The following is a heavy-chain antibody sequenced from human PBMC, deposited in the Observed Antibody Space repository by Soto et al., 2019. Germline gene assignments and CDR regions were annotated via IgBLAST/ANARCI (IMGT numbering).Heavy chain of an antibody. CDR2: IIPIFGTA. CDR3: ARKTSGQDAYYYYGMDV. J-gene: IGHJ6*02. V-gene: IGHV1-69*12. Sequence: QVQLVQSGAEVKKPGSSVKVSCKASGGTFSSYAISWVRQAPGQGLEWMGGIIPIFGTANYAQKFQGRVTIPADESTSTAYMELSSLRSEDTAVYYCARKTSGQDAYYYYGMDVWGQGTTVTVSS. CDR1: GGTFSSYA. D-gene: IGHD3-10*01.